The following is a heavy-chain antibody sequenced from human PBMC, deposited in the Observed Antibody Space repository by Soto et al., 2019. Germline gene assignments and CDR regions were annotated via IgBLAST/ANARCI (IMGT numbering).Heavy chain of an antibody. CDR3: ARDLQLRYFDWLSSPDY. J-gene: IGHJ4*02. CDR2: ISYDGSNK. Sequence: QVQLVESGGGVVQPGRSLRLSCAASGFTFSSYAMHWVRQAPGKGLEWVAVISYDGSNKYYADSVKGRFTNSRDNSKNTLYLQMNSLRAEDTAVYYCARDLQLRYFDWLSSPDYWGQGTLVTVSS. V-gene: IGHV3-30-3*01. D-gene: IGHD3-9*01. CDR1: GFTFSSYA.